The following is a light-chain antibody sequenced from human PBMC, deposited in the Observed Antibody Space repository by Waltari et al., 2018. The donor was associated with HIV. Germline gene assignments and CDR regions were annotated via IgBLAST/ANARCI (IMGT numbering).Light chain of an antibody. V-gene: IGKV4-1*01. Sequence: DIVMTQSPDSLAVSLGGQATIHCKSSQSVLYSSNNKNYLAWYQQKPGRPPKLLIYWASTRESGVPDRFSGSGSETHFTLTISSLQPEDVAVYYCQQYVRKRTFGQGTRLEI. J-gene: IGKJ2*01. CDR1: QSVLYSSNNKNY. CDR3: QQYVRKRT. CDR2: WAS.